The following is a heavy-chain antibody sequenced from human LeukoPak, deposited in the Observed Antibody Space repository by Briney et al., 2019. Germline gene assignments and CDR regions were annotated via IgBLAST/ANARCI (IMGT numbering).Heavy chain of an antibody. V-gene: IGHV3-21*01. CDR2: ISTSSSLI. CDR3: AKGPQLGSGYHPDY. CDR1: GITFTNYS. J-gene: IGHJ4*02. D-gene: IGHD3-22*01. Sequence: PGGSLRLSCAASGITFTNYSLNWVRQAPGEGLEWLSSISTSSSLIYYADSVKGRFTISRDDAQNSLHLQMNSLGAEDTAMYYCAKGPQLGSGYHPDYWGQGTLVTVSS.